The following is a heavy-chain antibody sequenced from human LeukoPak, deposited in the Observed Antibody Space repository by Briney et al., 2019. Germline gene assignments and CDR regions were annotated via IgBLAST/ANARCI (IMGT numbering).Heavy chain of an antibody. CDR3: ARGTSIAARYPLDY. J-gene: IGHJ4*02. D-gene: IGHD6-6*01. Sequence: GASVKVSCKASGYTFTSYGISWVRQAPGQGLEWMGWISAYNGNTDYAQKLQGRVTMTTDTSTSTAYMELRSLRSDDTAVYYCARGTSIAARYPLDYWGQGTLVTVSS. CDR2: ISAYNGNT. CDR1: GYTFTSYG. V-gene: IGHV1-18*01.